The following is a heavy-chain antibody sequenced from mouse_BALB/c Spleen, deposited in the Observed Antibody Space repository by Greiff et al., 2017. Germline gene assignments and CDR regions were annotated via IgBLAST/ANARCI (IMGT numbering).Heavy chain of an antibody. V-gene: IGHV1S56*01. Sequence: QVQLKESGPELVKPGASVRISCKASGYTFTSYYIHWVKQRPGQGLEWIGWIYPGNVNTKYNEKFKGKATLTADKSSSTAYMQLSSLTSEDSAVYFCARGGGSSDYYAMDYWGQGTSVTVSS. J-gene: IGHJ4*01. CDR1: GYTFTSYY. CDR2: IYPGNVNT. CDR3: ARGGGSSDYYAMDY. D-gene: IGHD1-1*01.